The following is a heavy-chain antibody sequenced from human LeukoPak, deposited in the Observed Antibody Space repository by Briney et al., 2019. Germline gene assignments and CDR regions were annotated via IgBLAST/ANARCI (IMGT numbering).Heavy chain of an antibody. CDR1: GGSISGYY. CDR2: IYYSGST. V-gene: IGHV4-59*01. J-gene: IGHJ4*02. D-gene: IGHD1-26*01. Sequence: PSETLSLTCTVSGGSISGYYWSWIRQPPGKGLEWIGYIYYSGSTNYNPSLKSRVTISVDTSKNQFSLKLSSVTAADTAVYYCARGEWDLLFDYWGQGTLVTVSS. CDR3: ARGEWDLLFDY.